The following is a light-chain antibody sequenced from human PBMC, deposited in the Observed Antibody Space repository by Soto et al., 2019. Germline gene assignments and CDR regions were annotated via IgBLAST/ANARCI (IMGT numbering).Light chain of an antibody. CDR3: HQYDNSPLT. V-gene: IGKV3-20*01. J-gene: IGKJ4*01. Sequence: EIVLTQSPGTLSLSPGERATLSCRASQSISSSYLAWYQQKPGQAPRLLIYGASSRATGVPDRFSGSGSGTDFNLNISRLEPEDFAVYYCHQYDNSPLTFGGGTKVEIK. CDR1: QSISSSY. CDR2: GAS.